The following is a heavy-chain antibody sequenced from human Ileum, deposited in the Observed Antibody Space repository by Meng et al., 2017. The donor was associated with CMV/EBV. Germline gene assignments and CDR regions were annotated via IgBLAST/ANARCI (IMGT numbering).Heavy chain of an antibody. CDR3: TTEVSGTMVVTSEPGDY. Sequence: FTHAWMSWVRQAPGKGLGWVGRIKSKTVGGATDYAAPVKGRFTISRDDSKNTLYLQMNSLKTEDTAVYYCTTEVSGTMVVTSEPGDYWGQGTLVTVSS. D-gene: IGHD4-23*01. CDR1: FTHAW. CDR2: IKSKTVGGAT. J-gene: IGHJ4*02. V-gene: IGHV3-15*01.